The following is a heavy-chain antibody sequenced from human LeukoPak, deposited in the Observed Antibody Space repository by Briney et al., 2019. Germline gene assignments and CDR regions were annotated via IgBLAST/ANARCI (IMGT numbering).Heavy chain of an antibody. Sequence: ASVKVSCKASGGTFSSYTISWVRQAPGQGLEWMGRIIPILGTANYAQKFQGRVTITADKSTSTAYMELSSLRSEDTAVYYCARETQESHFDYWGQGTLVTVSS. CDR1: GGTFSSYT. J-gene: IGHJ4*02. CDR3: ARETQESHFDY. V-gene: IGHV1-69*08. CDR2: IIPILGTA.